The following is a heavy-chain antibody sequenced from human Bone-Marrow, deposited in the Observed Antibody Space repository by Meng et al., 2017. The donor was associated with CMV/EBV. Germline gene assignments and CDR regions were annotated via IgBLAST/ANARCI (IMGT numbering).Heavy chain of an antibody. CDR3: ARDKRAHYDYVWGSYRRNDAFDI. CDR2: ISGSGGST. D-gene: IGHD3-16*02. J-gene: IGHJ3*02. V-gene: IGHV3-23*01. Sequence: GESLKISCAASGFTFSSYAMSWVRQAPGKGLEWVSAISGSGGSTYYADSVKGRFTISRDNSKNTLYLQMNSLRAEDTAVYYCARDKRAHYDYVWGSYRRNDAFDIWGQGTMVTVSS. CDR1: GFTFSSYA.